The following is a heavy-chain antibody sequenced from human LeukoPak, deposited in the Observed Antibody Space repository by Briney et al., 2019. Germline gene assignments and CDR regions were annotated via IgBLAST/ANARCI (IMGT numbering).Heavy chain of an antibody. J-gene: IGHJ4*02. D-gene: IGHD2-15*01. CDR1: GGSISSYY. V-gene: IGHV4-59*12. CDR2: IYPSGTT. Sequence: SETLSLTCTVSGGSISSYYWGWIRQPPGKGLEWIGNIYPSGTTYYNPSLKSRVTISVDTSKNQFSLKLSSVTAADTAVYYCARVRYCSGGSCLYYFDYWGQGTLVTVSS. CDR3: ARVRYCSGGSCLYYFDY.